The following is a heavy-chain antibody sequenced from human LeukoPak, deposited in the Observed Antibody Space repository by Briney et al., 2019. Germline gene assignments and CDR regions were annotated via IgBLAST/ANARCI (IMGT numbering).Heavy chain of an antibody. V-gene: IGHV4-4*07. CDR2: IYTSGST. Sequence: PSETLSLTCTVSGGSISSYYWSWIRQPAGKGLEWIGRIYTSGSTNHNPSLKSRVTMSVDTSKNQFSLKLSSVTAADTAVYYCARGYDYSYGLIDGFDYWGQGTLVTVSS. J-gene: IGHJ4*02. D-gene: IGHD5-18*01. CDR1: GGSISSYY. CDR3: ARGYDYSYGLIDGFDY.